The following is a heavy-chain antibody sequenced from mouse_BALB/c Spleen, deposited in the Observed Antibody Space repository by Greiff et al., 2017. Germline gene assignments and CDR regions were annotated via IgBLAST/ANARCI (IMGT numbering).Heavy chain of an antibody. D-gene: IGHD2-12*01. CDR1: GFTFSSYT. J-gene: IGHJ4*01. CDR3: TRLRREYYAMDY. V-gene: IGHV5-6-4*01. Sequence: EVKVEESGGGLVKPGGSLKLSCAASGFTFSSYTMSWVRQTPEKRLEWVATISSGGSYTYYPDSVKGRFTISRDNAKNTLYLQMSSLKSEDTAMYYCTRLRREYYAMDYWGQGTSVTVSS. CDR2: ISSGGSYT.